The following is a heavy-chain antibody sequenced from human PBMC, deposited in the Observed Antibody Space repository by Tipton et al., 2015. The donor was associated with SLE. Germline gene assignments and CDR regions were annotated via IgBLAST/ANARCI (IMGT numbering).Heavy chain of an antibody. CDR1: GGSISSYY. J-gene: IGHJ6*03. CDR2: IYTSGST. Sequence: TLSLTCTVSGGSISSYYWSWIRQPAGKGLEWIGRIYTSGSTNYNPSLKSRVTISVDTSKNQFSLKLSSVTAADTAVYYCARDSPERSGNYYYYYMDVWGKGTTVTVSS. CDR3: ARDSPERSGNYYYYYMDV. V-gene: IGHV4-4*07. D-gene: IGHD1-1*01.